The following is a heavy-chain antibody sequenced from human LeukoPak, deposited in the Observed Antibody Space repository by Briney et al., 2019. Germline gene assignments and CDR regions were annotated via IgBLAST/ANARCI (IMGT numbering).Heavy chain of an antibody. CDR1: GGTFSSYA. Sequence: SVRVSCKASGGTFSSYAMSWVRQAPGQGLEWMGGIIPIFGTANYAQKFQGRVTITADKSTSTSYMELSSLRSEATAAYCCAGYYGAWGDYWGQGTLVTVSS. D-gene: IGHD1-26*01. CDR3: AGYYGAWGDY. V-gene: IGHV1-69*06. CDR2: IIPIFGTA. J-gene: IGHJ4*02.